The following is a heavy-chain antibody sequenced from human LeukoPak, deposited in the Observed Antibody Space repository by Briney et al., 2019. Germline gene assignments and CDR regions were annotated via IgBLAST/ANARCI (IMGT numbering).Heavy chain of an antibody. Sequence: SETLSLTCTVSGGSISSYYWSWIRQPPGKGLEWIGYIYDSGSTNYNPSLKSRVTISVDTSKNQFSLKLSSVTAADTAVYYCARHGDYYDSSGYLDYWGQGTLVTVSS. CDR3: ARHGDYYDSSGYLDY. J-gene: IGHJ4*02. CDR2: IYDSGST. CDR1: GGSISSYY. D-gene: IGHD3-22*01. V-gene: IGHV4-59*08.